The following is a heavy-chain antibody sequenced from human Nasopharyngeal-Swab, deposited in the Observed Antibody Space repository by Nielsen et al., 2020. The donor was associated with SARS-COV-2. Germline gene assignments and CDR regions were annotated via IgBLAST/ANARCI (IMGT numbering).Heavy chain of an antibody. CDR2: IGDKDHNYAT. CDR1: GFILSGSA. CDR3: TTDYYFDY. J-gene: IGHJ4*02. Sequence: GESLKIPCAAPGFILSGSAMHWVRQASGKGLEWVGRIGDKDHNYATTYGAAVKGRFTISRDDSKNTAFLQMDSLKTEDTALYYCTTDYYFDYWGQGTLVTVSS. V-gene: IGHV3-73*01.